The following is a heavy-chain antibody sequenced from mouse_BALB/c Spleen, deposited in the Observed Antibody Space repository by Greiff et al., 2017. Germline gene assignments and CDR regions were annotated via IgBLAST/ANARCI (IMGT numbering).Heavy chain of an antibody. CDR1: GFTFSSYA. CDR3: ARGQTHYYDY. Sequence: EVMLVESGGGLVKPGGSLKLSCAASGFTFSSYAMSWVRQTPEKRLEWVASISSGGSTYYPDSVKGRFTISRDNARNILYLQMSSLRSEDTAMYYCARGQTHYYDYWGQGTTLTVSS. CDR2: ISSGGST. J-gene: IGHJ2*01. V-gene: IGHV5-6-5*01.